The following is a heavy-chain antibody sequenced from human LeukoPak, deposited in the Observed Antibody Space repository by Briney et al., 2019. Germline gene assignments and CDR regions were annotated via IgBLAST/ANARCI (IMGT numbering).Heavy chain of an antibody. CDR1: GGSISGYY. D-gene: IGHD1-26*01. CDR3: ARDNAATYDY. Sequence: PSETLSLTRTVSGGSISGYYWIWVRQPPGKGLEWIGHIYSSGRSDYNPSLRSRVTMSEDTSKNQFSLTLSSVTAADTAVYYCARDNAATYDYWGQGILVTVSS. J-gene: IGHJ4*02. CDR2: IYSSGRS. V-gene: IGHV4-59*01.